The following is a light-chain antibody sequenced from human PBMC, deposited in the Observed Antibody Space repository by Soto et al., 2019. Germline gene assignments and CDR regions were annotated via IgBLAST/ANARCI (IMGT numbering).Light chain of an antibody. Sequence: EIVLTQSPATLSLSPGERATLSCRASHSVSSSLAWYQQKPGQAPRLLISGASTRAAGIPARFSGSGSGTDFTLTISRLEPEDFAVYYCQQYGSSGTFGQGTKVDIK. V-gene: IGKV3-20*01. CDR3: QQYGSSGT. CDR2: GAS. J-gene: IGKJ1*01. CDR1: HSVSSS.